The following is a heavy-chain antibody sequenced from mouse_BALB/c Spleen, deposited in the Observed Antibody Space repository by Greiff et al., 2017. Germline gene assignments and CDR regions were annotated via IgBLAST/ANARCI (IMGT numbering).Heavy chain of an antibody. Sequence: EVQLQESGPSLVKPSQTLSLTCSVTGDSITSGYWNWIRKFPGNKLEYMGYISYSGSTYYNPSLKSRISITRDTSKNQYYLQLNSVTTEDTATYYCARYDYDGGAWFAYWGQGTLVTVSA. V-gene: IGHV3-8*02. CDR1: GDSITSGY. D-gene: IGHD2-4*01. J-gene: IGHJ3*01. CDR2: ISYSGST. CDR3: ARYDYDGGAWFAY.